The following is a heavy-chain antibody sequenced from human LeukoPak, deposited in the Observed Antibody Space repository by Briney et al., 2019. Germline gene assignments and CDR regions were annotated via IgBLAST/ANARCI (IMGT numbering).Heavy chain of an antibody. Sequence: ASVKVSCKASGYTFTSYYMHWVRQAPGQGLEWMGIINPSGGSTSYAQKFQGRVTMTRDTSTSTVYMELSSLRSEDTAVYHCARDAPGYSSGWYTPGGDYWGQGTLVTVSS. J-gene: IGHJ4*02. CDR3: ARDAPGYSSGWYTPGGDY. CDR1: GYTFTSYY. V-gene: IGHV1-46*01. D-gene: IGHD6-19*01. CDR2: INPSGGST.